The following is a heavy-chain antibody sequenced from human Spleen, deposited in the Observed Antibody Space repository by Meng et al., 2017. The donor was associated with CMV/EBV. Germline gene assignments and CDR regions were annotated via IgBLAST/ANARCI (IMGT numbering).Heavy chain of an antibody. J-gene: IGHJ4*02. CDR2: INHSGST. CDR1: GGSFSGYY. CDR3: ASLRSGGWRDY. V-gene: IGHV4-34*01. D-gene: IGHD1-26*01. Sequence: QVQLQQWGAGLLKPSAALSLTCAVYGGSFSGYYWSWIRQPPGKGLEWIGEINHSGSTNYNPSLKSRVTISVDTSKNQFSLKLSSVTAADTAVYYCASLRSGGWRDYWGQGTLVTVSS.